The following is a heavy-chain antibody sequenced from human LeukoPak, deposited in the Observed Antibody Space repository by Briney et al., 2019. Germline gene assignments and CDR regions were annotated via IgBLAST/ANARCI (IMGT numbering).Heavy chain of an antibody. CDR3: ASGISAISGENFDY. CDR2: IHSSGRT. CDR1: GGSVNSFY. Sequence: SETLSLTCSVSGGSVNSFYWNWIRQPPGKGLEWIGYIHSSGRTKYNPSLQSRVTISIDTSKNQFSLNLNSVTAADTAVYYCASGISAISGENFDYWGQGTLVTVSS. D-gene: IGHD3-3*02. J-gene: IGHJ4*02. V-gene: IGHV4-59*02.